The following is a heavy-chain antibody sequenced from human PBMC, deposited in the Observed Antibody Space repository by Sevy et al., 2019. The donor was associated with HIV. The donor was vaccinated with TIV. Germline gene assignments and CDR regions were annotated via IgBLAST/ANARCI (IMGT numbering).Heavy chain of an antibody. V-gene: IGHV3-73*01. Sequence: GGSLRLSCAASGFTFSGSAIHWVRQASGKGLEWVGRIRSKSNSHATAYAASVKGRFTISIDNSKNTAYLQMNSLKTEDTAVYYCTRHRLSMVRGIIMAHYFDYWGPGTLVTVSS. CDR1: GFTFSGSA. CDR3: TRHRLSMVRGIIMAHYFDY. CDR2: IRSKSNSHAT. J-gene: IGHJ4*02. D-gene: IGHD3-10*01.